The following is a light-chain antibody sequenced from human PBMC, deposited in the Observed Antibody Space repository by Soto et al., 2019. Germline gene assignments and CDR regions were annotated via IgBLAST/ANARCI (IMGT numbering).Light chain of an antibody. V-gene: IGKV3-15*01. CDR2: GAS. Sequence: EIGMTQSPANLSVSPGERATLSCRASQSVSSNLAWYQQKPGQGPRLLIYGASTRATSIPARFSGSGSGTEFPLSINGLQSEDFAVYYCQQYNKWPPYTFGQGTKLEIK. CDR1: QSVSSN. J-gene: IGKJ2*01. CDR3: QQYNKWPPYT.